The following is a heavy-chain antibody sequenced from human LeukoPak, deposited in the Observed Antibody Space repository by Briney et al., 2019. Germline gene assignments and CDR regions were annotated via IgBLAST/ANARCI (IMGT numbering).Heavy chain of an antibody. D-gene: IGHD6-19*01. J-gene: IGHJ4*02. V-gene: IGHV3-30*18. Sequence: GGSLRLSCAASGLTFSDHWMHWVRQAPGKGLEWVAVISFNGGTKYYADSVKGRFTISRDNSKGTAFLQMNSLRRNDTAIYFCAKGLSAGTIDYWGQGALVTVSS. CDR3: AKGLSAGTIDY. CDR1: GLTFSDHW. CDR2: ISFNGGTK.